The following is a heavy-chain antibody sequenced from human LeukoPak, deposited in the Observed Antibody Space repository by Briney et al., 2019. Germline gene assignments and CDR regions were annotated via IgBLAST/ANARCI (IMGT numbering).Heavy chain of an antibody. CDR1: GFTFSNYA. CDR2: ISNNGDRT. V-gene: IGHV3-23*01. J-gene: IGHJ4*02. D-gene: IGHD4-17*01. CDR3: AKGESSVTTFFDY. Sequence: GGSLRLSCAASGFTFSNYAMTWVRQAPGRGLEWVSVISNNGDRTYYADTVKGRFTISRDNSKNTLYLQINSLRADDTAVYYCAKGESSVTTFFDYWGQGTLVTVSS.